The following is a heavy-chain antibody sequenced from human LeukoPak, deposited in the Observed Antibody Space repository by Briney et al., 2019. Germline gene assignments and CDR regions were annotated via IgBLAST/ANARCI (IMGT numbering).Heavy chain of an antibody. D-gene: IGHD2-15*01. J-gene: IGHJ1*01. V-gene: IGHV3-30*04. CDR2: ISYDGSNK. CDR1: GFTFSSYA. CDR3: ARASTIVVVVAADFQH. Sequence: GRSLRLSCAASGFTFSSYAMHWVRQAPGKGLEWVAVISYDGSNKYYADSVKGRFTIPRDNSKNTLYLQMNSLRAEDTAVYYCARASTIVVVVAADFQHWGQGTLVTVSS.